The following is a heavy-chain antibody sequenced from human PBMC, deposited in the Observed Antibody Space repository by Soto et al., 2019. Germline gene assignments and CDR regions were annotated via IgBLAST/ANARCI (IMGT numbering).Heavy chain of an antibody. CDR3: AKTDKFHSQSSGWANRFDS. D-gene: IGHD6-19*01. Sequence: EVQLLESGGDWAQPGGSLRLICAASGFTFSNYAMTWVRQSPGKGLEWVSTITSAGSTFYGDTVKGRFTISRDNSKSTLYLQMNSLGAEDTAVYYCAKTDKFHSQSSGWANRFDSWGQGTLVTVSS. J-gene: IGHJ4*02. CDR1: GFTFSNYA. CDR2: ITSAGST. V-gene: IGHV3-23*01.